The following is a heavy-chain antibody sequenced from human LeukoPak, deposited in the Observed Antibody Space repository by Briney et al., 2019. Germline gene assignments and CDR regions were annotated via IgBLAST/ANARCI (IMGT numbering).Heavy chain of an antibody. Sequence: GGSLRLSCAASGFTFSSYSLNWVRQAPGKGLEWVSFISGSSSYIYYADSVKGRFTISRDNAKNSLYLQMNSLRAEDTAVYYCARARMATGYSTDAFDIWGQGTMVTVSS. J-gene: IGHJ3*02. CDR2: ISGSSSYI. CDR3: ARARMATGYSTDAFDI. V-gene: IGHV3-21*01. D-gene: IGHD5-24*01. CDR1: GFTFSSYS.